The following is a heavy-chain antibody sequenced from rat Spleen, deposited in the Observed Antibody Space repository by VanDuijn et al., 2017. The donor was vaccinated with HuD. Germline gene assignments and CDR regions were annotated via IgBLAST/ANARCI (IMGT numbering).Heavy chain of an antibody. V-gene: IGHV5-31*01. CDR2: ITNAAGKV. CDR1: GFTFNNYW. D-gene: IGHD1-1*01. J-gene: IGHJ2*01. CDR3: TRGDWSDYFDY. Sequence: EVQLVESGGGLVQPGRSLKLSCVASGFTFNNYWMTWIRQAPGKGLEWVTSITNAAGKVHYPDSVKGRFTISRDTAQNTLYLQMDSLRSEDTATYYCTRGDWSDYFDYWGQGVMVTVSS.